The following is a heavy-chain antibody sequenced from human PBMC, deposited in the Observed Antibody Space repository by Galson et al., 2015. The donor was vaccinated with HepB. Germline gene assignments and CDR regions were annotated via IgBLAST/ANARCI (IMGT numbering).Heavy chain of an antibody. Sequence: SVKVSCKASGYTFTGYYMHWVRQAPGQGLEWMGWINPNSGGTNYAQKFQGRVTTTRDTSISTAYMELSRLRSDDTAVYYCARGNSRVYYDFWSGANWFDPWGQGTLVTVSS. D-gene: IGHD3-3*01. CDR2: INPNSGGT. CDR3: ARGNSRVYYDFWSGANWFDP. V-gene: IGHV1-2*02. J-gene: IGHJ5*02. CDR1: GYTFTGYY.